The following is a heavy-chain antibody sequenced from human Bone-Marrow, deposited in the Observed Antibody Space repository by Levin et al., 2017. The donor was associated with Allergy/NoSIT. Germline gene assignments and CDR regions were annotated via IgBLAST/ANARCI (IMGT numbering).Heavy chain of an antibody. D-gene: IGHD5-24*01. CDR1: GYTFTSYD. J-gene: IGHJ5*02. CDR3: ARGPKKLNWFDP. V-gene: IGHV1-8*01. CDR2: MNPNSGNT. Sequence: PGESLKISCKASGYTFTSYDINWVRQATGQGLEWMGWMNPNSGNTGYAQKFQGRVTMTRNTSISTAYMELSSLRSEDTAVYYCARGPKKLNWFDPWGQGTLVTVSS.